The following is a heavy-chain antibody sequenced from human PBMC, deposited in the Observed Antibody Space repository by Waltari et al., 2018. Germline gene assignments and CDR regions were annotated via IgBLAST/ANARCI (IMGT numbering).Heavy chain of an antibody. J-gene: IGHJ4*02. D-gene: IGHD3-3*02. CDR2: ISGDSNVI. V-gene: IGHV3-48*04. CDR1: GFTFNNYH. CDR3: ARELDHIKDDY. Sequence: EVQLVESGGGLVQPGGSLRLSCAVSGFTFNNYHMNWVRLAPGRGLEWLSYISGDSNVIYYSDSVRGRFTVSRDNAKSSLFLQMNSLRAEDTAVYYCARELDHIKDDYWGQGTLVTVSS.